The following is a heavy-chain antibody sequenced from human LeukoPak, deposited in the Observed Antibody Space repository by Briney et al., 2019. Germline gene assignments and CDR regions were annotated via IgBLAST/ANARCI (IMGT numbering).Heavy chain of an antibody. CDR1: GFTFSNYG. V-gene: IGHV3-30*18. Sequence: PGGSLRLSCAASGFTFSNYGMHWVRQAPGKGLEWVAVISYDGSIKYYTDSAKGRFTISRDNSKNTLSLQMNGLRAEDTAVYYCAKRRDGFNIGEDYFDYWGQGTLVTVSS. J-gene: IGHJ4*02. CDR2: ISYDGSIK. D-gene: IGHD5-24*01. CDR3: AKRRDGFNIGEDYFDY.